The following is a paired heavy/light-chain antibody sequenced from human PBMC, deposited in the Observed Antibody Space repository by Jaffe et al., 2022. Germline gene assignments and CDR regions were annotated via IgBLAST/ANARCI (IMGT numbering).Heavy chain of an antibody. V-gene: IGHV3-66*02. D-gene: IGHD3-9*01. CDR2: IYSGDST. CDR3: ARDLFLNGYSNQFAFDI. Sequence: EVQLVESGGGLVQPGGSLRLSCAASGFTVRTNYFNWVRQAPGKGLEWVSSIYSGDSTFYADSVKDRFTISRDISKNTLYLQMNSLTAEDTAVYYCARDLFLNGYSNQFAFDIWGQGTVVTVSS. J-gene: IGHJ3*02. CDR1: GFTVRTNY.
Light chain of an antibody. CDR1: RSDVGGYNY. CDR2: NVN. V-gene: IGLV2-11*01. Sequence: QSALTQPRSMSGSLGQSVTISCTGTRSDVGGYNYVSWYQQYPGKAPKLIIYNVNKWPSGVPDRFSGSKSGNTASLTISGLQAEDEADYYCFSYAGSYPRVFGTGTKVTVL. J-gene: IGLJ1*01. CDR3: FSYAGSYPRV.